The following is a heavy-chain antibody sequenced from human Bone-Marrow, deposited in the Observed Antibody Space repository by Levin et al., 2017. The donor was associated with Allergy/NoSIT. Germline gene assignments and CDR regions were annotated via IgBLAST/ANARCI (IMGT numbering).Heavy chain of an antibody. D-gene: IGHD1-26*01. V-gene: IGHV3-30-3*01. CDR3: ARPPIVGASRNYFDS. J-gene: IGHJ4*02. CDR1: GFIFTDYS. CDR2: ISYDGINE. Sequence: GGSLRLSCAASGFIFTDYSLHWVRQAPGKGLEWVALISYDGINEDYADSVKGRFTISRDNSQKTVYRQMSSLKTEDTAMYSCARPPIVGASRNYFDSWGQGTLVTVSS.